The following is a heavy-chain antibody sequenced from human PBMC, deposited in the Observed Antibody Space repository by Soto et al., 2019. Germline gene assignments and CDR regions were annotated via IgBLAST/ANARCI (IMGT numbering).Heavy chain of an antibody. V-gene: IGHV3-9*01. CDR2: ISWNSGSI. Sequence: ESGGGLVQPGRSLRLSCAASGFTFDDYAMHWVRQAPGKGLEWVSGISWNSGSIGYADSVKGRFTISRDNAKNSLYLQMNSLRAEDTALYYCAKDGYCSGGSCYAPVDYYYYYMDVWGKGTTVTVSS. CDR3: AKDGYCSGGSCYAPVDYYYYYMDV. J-gene: IGHJ6*03. CDR1: GFTFDDYA. D-gene: IGHD2-15*01.